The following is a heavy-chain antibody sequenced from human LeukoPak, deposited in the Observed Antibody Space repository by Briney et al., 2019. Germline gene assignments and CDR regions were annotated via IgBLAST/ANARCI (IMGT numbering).Heavy chain of an antibody. CDR1: GFTFSSYW. V-gene: IGHV3-74*01. CDR3: ARGGCYDFWNGCFAGDYMEV. Sequence: GGSLRLSCAASGFTFSSYWMQWVRQAPGKGLVWVSSISNDGSSTSYADSVKGRFTISRDNAKNTLYLQMNSLRAEDTAVYYCARGGCYDFWNGCFAGDYMEVWAKGPTVSVSS. CDR2: ISNDGSST. D-gene: IGHD3-3*01. J-gene: IGHJ6*03.